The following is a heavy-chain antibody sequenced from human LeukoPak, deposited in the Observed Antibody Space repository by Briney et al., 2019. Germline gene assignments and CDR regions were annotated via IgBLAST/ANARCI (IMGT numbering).Heavy chain of an antibody. CDR1: GGSISSYY. Sequence: PSETLSLTCTVSGGSISSYYWSWIRQPPGKGLEWIGYISYSGTTNYNPSLKSRVTISVDTSKNQFSLKLSSVTAADTAVYYCARHRGYCSSTSCMTNAFDIWGQGTMVTVSS. V-gene: IGHV4-59*08. J-gene: IGHJ3*02. D-gene: IGHD2-2*01. CDR3: ARHRGYCSSTSCMTNAFDI. CDR2: ISYSGTT.